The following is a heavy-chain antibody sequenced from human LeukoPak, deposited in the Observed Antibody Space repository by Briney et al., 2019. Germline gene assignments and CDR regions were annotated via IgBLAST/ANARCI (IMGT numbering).Heavy chain of an antibody. CDR3: AGGYCSGGSCYVLSY. CDR1: GYTFTSYG. CDR2: ISAYNGNT. J-gene: IGHJ4*02. D-gene: IGHD2-15*01. Sequence: ASVNVSCKASGYTFTSYGISWVRQAPGQGLEWMGWISAYNGNTNYAQKLQGRVTMTTDTSTSTAYMELRSLRSDDTAVYYCAGGYCSGGSCYVLSYWGQGTLVTVSS. V-gene: IGHV1-18*01.